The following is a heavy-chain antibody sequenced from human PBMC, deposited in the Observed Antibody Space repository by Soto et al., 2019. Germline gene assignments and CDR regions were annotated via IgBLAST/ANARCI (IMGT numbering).Heavy chain of an antibody. CDR1: GGSISSSSYY. Sequence: SETLSLTCTVSGGSISSSSYYWGWIRQPPGKGLEWIGSIYYSGSTYYNPSLKSRVTISVDTSKNQFSLKLSSVTAADTAVYYCASFRKGRITIFGVVTPLFDYWGQGTLVTVSS. J-gene: IGHJ4*02. CDR2: IYYSGST. CDR3: ASFRKGRITIFGVVTPLFDY. D-gene: IGHD3-3*01. V-gene: IGHV4-39*01.